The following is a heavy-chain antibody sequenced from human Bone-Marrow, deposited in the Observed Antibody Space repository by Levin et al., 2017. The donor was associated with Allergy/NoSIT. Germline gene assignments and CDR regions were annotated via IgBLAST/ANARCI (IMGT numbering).Heavy chain of an antibody. CDR2: IYWDDDK. J-gene: IGHJ4*02. Sequence: SGPTLVKPTQTLTLTCTFSGFSLTTSGLGVGWIRQPPGKALEWLALIYWDDDKRYSPSLKTRLSITKDTSKNQVVLTMTNMDPVDTGTYYCAHGVYGDDLDDDAFDYWGQGSLVTVSS. CDR3: AHGVYGDDLDDDAFDY. V-gene: IGHV2-5*02. CDR1: GFSLTTSGLG. D-gene: IGHD2-21*01.